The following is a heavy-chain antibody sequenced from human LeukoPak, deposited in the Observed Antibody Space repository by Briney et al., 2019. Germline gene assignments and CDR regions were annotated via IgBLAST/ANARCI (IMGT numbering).Heavy chain of an antibody. J-gene: IGHJ4*02. CDR1: GFTVITND. Sequence: GGSLRLSCAASGFTVITNDMTWVRQAPGKGVEWVSVLYSDGNTKYADSVQGRFTISRDNSKNTLYLEMNSLSPDDAAVYYCARGVEPLAANTLAYWGQGTLVTVSS. D-gene: IGHD3-16*01. V-gene: IGHV3-53*01. CDR2: LYSDGNT. CDR3: ARGVEPLAANTLAY.